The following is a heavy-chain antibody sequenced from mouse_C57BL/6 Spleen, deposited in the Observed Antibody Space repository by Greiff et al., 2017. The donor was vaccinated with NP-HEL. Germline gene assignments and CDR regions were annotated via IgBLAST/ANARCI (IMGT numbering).Heavy chain of an antibody. Sequence: EVMLVESGAELVRPGASVKLSCTASGFNIKDDYMHWVKQRPEQGLEWIGWIDPENGDTEYASKFQGKATITADTSSNTAYLQLSSLTSEDTAVYYCTGGSRLDWYFDVWGTGTTVTVSS. J-gene: IGHJ1*03. V-gene: IGHV14-4*01. CDR3: TGGSRLDWYFDV. CDR2: IDPENGDT. CDR1: GFNIKDDY. D-gene: IGHD1-1*01.